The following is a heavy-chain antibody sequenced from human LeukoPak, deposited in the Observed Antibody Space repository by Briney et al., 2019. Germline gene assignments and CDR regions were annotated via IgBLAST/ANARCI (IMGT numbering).Heavy chain of an antibody. CDR3: TPARDFWSGYYDY. D-gene: IGHD3-3*01. Sequence: GGSLRLSCAASGFTFSGSAMHWVRQAPGKGLEWVGRIRSKANSYATAYAASVKGRFTISRDDSKNTAYLQMNSLKTEDTAVYYCTPARDFWSGYYDYWGQGTLVTVSS. J-gene: IGHJ4*02. V-gene: IGHV3-73*01. CDR2: IRSKANSYAT. CDR1: GFTFSGSA.